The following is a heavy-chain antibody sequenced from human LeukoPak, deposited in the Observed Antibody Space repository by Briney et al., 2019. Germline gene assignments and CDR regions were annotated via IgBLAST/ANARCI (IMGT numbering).Heavy chain of an antibody. V-gene: IGHV3-21*01. CDR2: ISSSSSYI. J-gene: IGHJ6*02. CDR3: ARDLDYDFWSDRYYYYGMDV. Sequence: GGSLRLSCAASGFTFSSYSMNWVRQAPGKGPEWVSSISSSSSYIYYADSVKGRFTISRDNAKNSLYLQMNSLRAEDTAVYYCARDLDYDFWSDRYYYYGMDVWGQGTTVTVSS. D-gene: IGHD3-3*01. CDR1: GFTFSSYS.